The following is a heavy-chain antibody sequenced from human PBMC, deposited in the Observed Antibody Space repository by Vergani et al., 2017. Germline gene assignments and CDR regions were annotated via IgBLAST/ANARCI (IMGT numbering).Heavy chain of an antibody. CDR2: FYHSGDT. D-gene: IGHD3-10*01. J-gene: IGHJ6*02. Sequence: QVQLQESGPGLVKPSETLTLTCDVSDSSIMTNPYWGWFRQSPGKGLEWIYCFYHSGDTDYNSSLRRRVSISIVSSSKFSLSLTSVTAADTAIYYCARHRGSGGLFPSYYFYGMDVWGHGTTVTVSS. CDR1: DSSIMTNPY. V-gene: IGHV4-38-2*01. CDR3: ARHRGSGGLFPSYYFYGMDV.